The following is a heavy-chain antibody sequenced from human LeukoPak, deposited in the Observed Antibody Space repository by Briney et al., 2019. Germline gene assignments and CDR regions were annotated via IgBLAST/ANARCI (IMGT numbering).Heavy chain of an antibody. Sequence: GGSLRLSCAVSGFTLSSYAMSWVRQAPGKGLEWVSTISGSGGSTYYADSVKGRFTISRDNSKNTLYLQMSSLRAEDTAVYYCAKLPLAPHYYYYGMDVWGQGTTVTVSS. CDR2: ISGSGGST. D-gene: IGHD6-13*01. CDR3: AKLPLAPHYYYYGMDV. V-gene: IGHV3-23*01. J-gene: IGHJ6*02. CDR1: GFTLSSYA.